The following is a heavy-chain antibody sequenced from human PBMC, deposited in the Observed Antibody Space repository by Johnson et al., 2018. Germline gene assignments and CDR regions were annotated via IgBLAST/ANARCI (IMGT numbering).Heavy chain of an antibody. J-gene: IGHJ3*02. CDR2: IYPGDSDT. Sequence: EVQLLESGAEVKKPGESLKISCKGSGYRFTSYWIGWVRQMPGKGLEWMGIIYPGDSDTRYSPSFQGQVTISAAKSISTAYLQGSSLKAPDTALYYCVRQGGGGIRDAFEIWGQGTMVTVSS. CDR3: VRQGGGGIRDAFEI. V-gene: IGHV5-51*01. D-gene: IGHD1-26*01. CDR1: GYRFTSYW.